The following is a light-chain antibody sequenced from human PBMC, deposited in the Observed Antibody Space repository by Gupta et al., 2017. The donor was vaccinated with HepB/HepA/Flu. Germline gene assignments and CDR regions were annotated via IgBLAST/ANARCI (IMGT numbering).Light chain of an antibody. Sequence: TISCTGSSSNIGAGYDVHWYQQLPGTDPKLIIYGNSNRPSGVPDRFSGSKSGTSASLAITGLQAEDEADYYCQSYDSSLSGSRVFGGGTKLTVL. CDR3: QSYDSSLSGSRV. CDR1: SSNIGAGYD. CDR2: GNS. V-gene: IGLV1-40*01. J-gene: IGLJ2*01.